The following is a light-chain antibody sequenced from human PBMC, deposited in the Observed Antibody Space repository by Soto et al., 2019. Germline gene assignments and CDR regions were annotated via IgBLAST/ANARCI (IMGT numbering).Light chain of an antibody. V-gene: IGLV1-40*01. CDR3: QAYDSSLSGVV. CDR2: GNS. Sequence: QSVLTQPPSVSGAPGQRVTISCTGSSSNIGAGYDVHWYQQLPGTAPKLLILGNSNRPSGVPDRFSGSKSGTSASLDITGLQAEDEADYYCQAYDSSLSGVVFGGGTKLTVL. J-gene: IGLJ2*01. CDR1: SSNIGAGYD.